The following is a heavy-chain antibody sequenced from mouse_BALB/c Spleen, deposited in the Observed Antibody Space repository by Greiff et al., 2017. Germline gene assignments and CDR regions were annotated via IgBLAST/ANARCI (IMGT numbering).Heavy chain of an antibody. V-gene: IGHV5-6-2*01. CDR3: ARHDSSGPHYAMDY. Sequence: EVNVVESGGGLVKLGGSLKLSCAASGFTFSSYYMSWVRQTPEKRLELVAAINSNGGSTYYPDTVKGRFTISRDNAKNTLYLQMSSLKSEDTALYYCARHDSSGPHYAMDYWGQGTSVTVSS. J-gene: IGHJ4*01. D-gene: IGHD3-2*01. CDR2: INSNGGST. CDR1: GFTFSSYY.